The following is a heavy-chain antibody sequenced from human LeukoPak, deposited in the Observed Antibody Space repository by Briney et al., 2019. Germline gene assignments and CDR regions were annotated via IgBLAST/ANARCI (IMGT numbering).Heavy chain of an antibody. J-gene: IGHJ3*02. D-gene: IGHD3-3*01. Sequence: PGGSLRLSCAASGFTFSSYTTSWVRQAPGKGLEWVSGISGSGSSTYHAESARGRFTISRDNSKNKLHLQMNSLRGEDTAIYYCAKDDDDFLAVFDIWGQGTVVTVSS. CDR1: GFTFSSYT. CDR3: AKDDDDFLAVFDI. CDR2: ISGSGSST. V-gene: IGHV3-23*01.